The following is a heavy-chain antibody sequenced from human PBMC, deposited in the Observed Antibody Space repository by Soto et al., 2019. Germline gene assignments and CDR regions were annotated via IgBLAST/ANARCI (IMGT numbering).Heavy chain of an antibody. CDR1: GFTFSNYA. CDR3: AKSSGYRGFHDGPDSKWFDY. D-gene: IGHD5-12*01. CDR2: VTTRGAST. J-gene: IGHJ4*02. V-gene: IGHV3-23*01. Sequence: EVQLLESGGTLVQPGGSLRLSCVASGFTFSNYAMSWVRQAPGTGLEWVSTVTTRGASTYYADSVKGRFAISRDESINTLYLQMSSLRADDTAVYYCAKSSGYRGFHDGPDSKWFDYWGQGTLVTVSS.